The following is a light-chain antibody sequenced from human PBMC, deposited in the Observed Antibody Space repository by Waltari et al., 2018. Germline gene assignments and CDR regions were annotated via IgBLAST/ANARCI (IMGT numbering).Light chain of an antibody. J-gene: IGKJ1*01. V-gene: IGKV2-30*02. CDR2: KVS. CDR3: MQGTHWPPWT. CDR1: QSLVHSDGNTY. Sequence: DVVMTQSPPSLPVTLGQPASISCRSSQSLVHSDGNTYLSWFQQRPDQSPRRLIYKVSNRDSGVPDRFSGSGSGTDFTLKISRVEAEDVGVYYCMQGTHWPPWTFGQGTKVEIQ.